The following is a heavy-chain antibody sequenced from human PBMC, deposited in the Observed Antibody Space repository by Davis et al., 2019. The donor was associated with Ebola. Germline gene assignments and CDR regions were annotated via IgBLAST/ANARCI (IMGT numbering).Heavy chain of an antibody. CDR2: IRSKANSYAT. CDR3: TWQNGDLDY. CDR1: GFTFSGSA. Sequence: GESLKISCAASGFTFSGSAMHWVRQASGKGLEWVGRIRSKANSYATAYAASVKGRFTISRDDSKNTAYLKMNSLKTEDTAVYYCTWQNGDLDYWGQGTLVTVSS. D-gene: IGHD4-17*01. J-gene: IGHJ4*02. V-gene: IGHV3-73*01.